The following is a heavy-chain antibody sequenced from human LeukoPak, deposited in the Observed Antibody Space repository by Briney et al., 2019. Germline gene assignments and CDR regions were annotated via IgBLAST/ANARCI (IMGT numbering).Heavy chain of an antibody. CDR1: GYTFTSYG. D-gene: IGHD3-9*01. J-gene: IGHJ6*03. Sequence: ASVKVSCKASGYTFTSYGISWVRQAPGQGLEWMGWISAYNGNTNYAQKLQGRVTMTTDTSTSTAYMELRSLRSDDTAVYYCARAADLRYFDWLFLPPFYYYYYYMDVWGKGTTVTVSS. CDR3: ARAADLRYFDWLFLPPFYYYYYYMDV. CDR2: ISAYNGNT. V-gene: IGHV1-18*01.